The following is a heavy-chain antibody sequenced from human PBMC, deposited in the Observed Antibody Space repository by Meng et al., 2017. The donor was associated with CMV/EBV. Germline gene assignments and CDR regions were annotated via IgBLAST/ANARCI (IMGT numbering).Heavy chain of an antibody. V-gene: IGHV3-48*03. CDR1: GFTFSSYE. CDR3: ARSRELQGVYYYYGMDV. J-gene: IGHJ6*02. Sequence: GGSLRLSCVASGFTFSSYEMNWVRQAPGKGLEWVSYISSSGSTIYYADSVKGRFTISRDNAKNSLYLQMNSLRAEDTAVYYCARSRELQGVYYYYGMDVWGQGTTVTVSS. D-gene: IGHD1-7*01. CDR2: ISSSGSTI.